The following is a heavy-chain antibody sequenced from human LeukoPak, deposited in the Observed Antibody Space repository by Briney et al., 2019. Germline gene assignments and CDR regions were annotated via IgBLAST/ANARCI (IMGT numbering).Heavy chain of an antibody. D-gene: IGHD2-15*01. CDR1: GFTFSSYA. Sequence: QPGGSLRLSCSASGFTFSSYAMHWVRQAPGKGLEYVSAINSNGGRTYYADSVKGRFTISRDNSKSTLYLQMSSLRTEDTAVYHCVKDGGYCSGDSCYPYFDYWGQGTLVTVSS. V-gene: IGHV3-64D*06. CDR3: VKDGGYCSGDSCYPYFDY. J-gene: IGHJ4*02. CDR2: INSNGGRT.